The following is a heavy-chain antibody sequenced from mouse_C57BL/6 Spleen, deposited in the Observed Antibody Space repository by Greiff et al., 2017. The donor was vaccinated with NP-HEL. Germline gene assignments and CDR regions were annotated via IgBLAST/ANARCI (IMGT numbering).Heavy chain of an antibody. D-gene: IGHD4-1*01. CDR1: GFTFSDYG. CDR3: ARGLGLLYYAMDY. Sequence: EVKVEESGGGLVKPGGSLKLSCAASGFTFSDYGMHWVRQAPEQGLEWVAYISSGSSTIYYADTVKGRFTLSRDNAKNTLFLQMTSLRSEDTAMYYCARGLGLLYYAMDYWGQGTSVTVSS. J-gene: IGHJ4*01. CDR2: ISSGSSTI. V-gene: IGHV5-17*01.